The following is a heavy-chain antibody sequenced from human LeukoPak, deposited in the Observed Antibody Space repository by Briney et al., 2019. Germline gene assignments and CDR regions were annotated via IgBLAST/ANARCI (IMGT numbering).Heavy chain of an antibody. CDR3: ARVLSGGYTYGPPDS. J-gene: IGHJ4*02. D-gene: IGHD5-18*01. V-gene: IGHV3-30-3*01. Sequence: GGSLGLSCAASGFTFSNYVIHWVRQPPGKGLEWVALISSDGGNKYYSDSVKGRFTLSRDNSKSTLFLQMNSLTPEDTALYYCARVLSGGYTYGPPDSWGQGTLVTVSS. CDR1: GFTFSNYV. CDR2: ISSDGGNK.